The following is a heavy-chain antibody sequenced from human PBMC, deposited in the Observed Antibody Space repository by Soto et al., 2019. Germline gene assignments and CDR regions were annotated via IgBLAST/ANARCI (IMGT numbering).Heavy chain of an antibody. Sequence: EVQLVESGGGLVKPGGSLRLSCAASGFTFSSYSMNWVRQAPGKGLECVSSISSSSSYIYYADSVKGRFTISRDNAKNSLYLQMNSLRAEDTAVYYCAPLYCSSTSCYDAFDIWGQGTMVTVSS. J-gene: IGHJ3*02. CDR2: ISSSSSYI. D-gene: IGHD2-2*01. CDR3: APLYCSSTSCYDAFDI. V-gene: IGHV3-21*01. CDR1: GFTFSSYS.